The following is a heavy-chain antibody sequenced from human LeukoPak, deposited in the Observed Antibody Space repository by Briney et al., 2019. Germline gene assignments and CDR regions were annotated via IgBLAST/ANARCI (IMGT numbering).Heavy chain of an antibody. Sequence: SGGSLRLSCAASGFTFSSYEMNWVRQAPGKGLEWVSFISSSGRTIYYADSVKGRFTISRDNAKNSLYLQMNSLRAEDTAVYYCARGGEMATKLFYYFDYWGQGTLVTVSS. V-gene: IGHV3-48*03. CDR1: GFTFSSYE. J-gene: IGHJ4*02. D-gene: IGHD5-24*01. CDR2: ISSSGRTI. CDR3: ARGGEMATKLFYYFDY.